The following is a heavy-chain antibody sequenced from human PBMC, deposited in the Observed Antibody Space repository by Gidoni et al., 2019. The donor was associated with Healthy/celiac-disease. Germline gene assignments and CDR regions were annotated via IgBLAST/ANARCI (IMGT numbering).Heavy chain of an antibody. V-gene: IGHV4-59*08. D-gene: IGHD3-22*01. CDR1: GGSISMYY. Sequence: QVQLQESGPGLVKPSETLSLTCTVSGGSISMYYWSWIRQPPGKGLEWIGYIYYSGSTNYNPSLKSRVTISVDTSKNQFSLKLSSVTAADTAVYYCARRYHDSSGYYGEYYFDYWGQGTLVTVSS. J-gene: IGHJ4*02. CDR3: ARRYHDSSGYYGEYYFDY. CDR2: IYYSGST.